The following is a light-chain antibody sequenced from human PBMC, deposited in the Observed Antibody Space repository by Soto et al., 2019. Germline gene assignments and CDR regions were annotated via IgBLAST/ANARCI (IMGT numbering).Light chain of an antibody. V-gene: IGKV3D-11*03. Sequence: EIVLTQTPATLSSFPGDRFTLSCRASQYINTRLAWYQHRPGQXPRXXIYQTSIRAAGIPARFSASGTGTDLTITISNVKPEDFEVDYCHQRQSWPRTFGQGTKVDIK. J-gene: IGKJ1*01. CDR1: QYINTR. CDR3: HQRQSWPRT. CDR2: QTS.